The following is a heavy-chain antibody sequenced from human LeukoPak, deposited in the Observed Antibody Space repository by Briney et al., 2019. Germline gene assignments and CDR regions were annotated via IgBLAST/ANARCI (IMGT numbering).Heavy chain of an antibody. V-gene: IGHV4-34*01. D-gene: IGHD5-18*01. CDR1: GGSFSGYY. CDR2: INHSGST. CDR3: ARIRGQRGYSYGPFDY. J-gene: IGHJ4*02. Sequence: SETLSLTCAVYGGSFSGYYWSLIRQPPGKGLEWIGEINHSGSTNYNPSLKSRVTISVDTSKNQSTLKLSSETAAETAVYYCARIRGQRGYSYGPFDYWGQGTLVTVSS.